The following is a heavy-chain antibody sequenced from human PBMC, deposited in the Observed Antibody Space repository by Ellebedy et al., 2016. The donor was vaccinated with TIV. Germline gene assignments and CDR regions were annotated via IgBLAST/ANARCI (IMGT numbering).Heavy chain of an antibody. CDR2: IRQDGSEM. D-gene: IGHD2-8*02. CDR3: ASSPSTGWRGVS. V-gene: IGHV3-7*01. CDR1: GFTFNNYW. J-gene: IGHJ4*02. Sequence: GESLKISCAASGFTFNNYWMSWVRQAPGKGLEWVANIRQDGSEMYYVDSVKGRFTISRDNAKKSLYLQMNSLRDEDTAVAYCASSPSTGWRGVSWGPGTLVTVSS.